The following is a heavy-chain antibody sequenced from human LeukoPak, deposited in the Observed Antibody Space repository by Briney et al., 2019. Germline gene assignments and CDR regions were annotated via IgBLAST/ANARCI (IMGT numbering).Heavy chain of an antibody. V-gene: IGHV3-53*01. Sequence: GGSLRLSCAASDGYMSWVRQAPGKGLEGVSVIYGGGSTHYAEAVKGRFTISRDSSKNTLYLLMNSLRAEDTAVYFCARDRYYYDSSANYYYTDVWGKGTTVTVSS. D-gene: IGHD3-22*01. J-gene: IGHJ6*03. CDR1: DGY. CDR2: IYGGGST. CDR3: ARDRYYYDSSANYYYTDV.